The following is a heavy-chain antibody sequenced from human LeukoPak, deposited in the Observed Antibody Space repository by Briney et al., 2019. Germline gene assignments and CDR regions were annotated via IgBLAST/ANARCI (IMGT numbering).Heavy chain of an antibody. CDR2: INTDGSST. Sequence: GGSLRLSCAASGFTFSSYWMHWVRQAPGKGLVWVSRINTDGSSTSYADSVKGRFTISRDNAKNTLYLQMNSLRAEDTAVYYCASNYDFWSGYSYWYFDLWGRGTLVTVSS. CDR1: GFTFSSYW. D-gene: IGHD3-3*01. J-gene: IGHJ2*01. V-gene: IGHV3-74*01. CDR3: ASNYDFWSGYSYWYFDL.